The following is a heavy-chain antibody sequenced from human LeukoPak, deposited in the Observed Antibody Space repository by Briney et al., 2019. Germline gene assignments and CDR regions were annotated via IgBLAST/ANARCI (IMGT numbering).Heavy chain of an antibody. J-gene: IGHJ4*02. V-gene: IGHV3-48*03. D-gene: IGHD3-10*01. Sequence: PGGSLRLSCAGSGFTFSSYEMNWVRQAPGKGLEWVSYISSSGSTIYYADSVKGRFTISRDNAKNSLYLQMNSLRAEDTAVYYCASSTPLTSFDYWGQGTLVTVSS. CDR3: ASSTPLTSFDY. CDR1: GFTFSSYE. CDR2: ISSSGSTI.